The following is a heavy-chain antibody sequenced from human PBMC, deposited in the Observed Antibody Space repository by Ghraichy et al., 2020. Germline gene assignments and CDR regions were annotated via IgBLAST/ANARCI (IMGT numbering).Heavy chain of an antibody. CDR2: ISCSGGST. D-gene: IGHD4-17*01. J-gene: IGHJ4*02. CDR1: GFTFSSYA. V-gene: IGHV3-23*01. CDR3: AKDWGGDYGDIRDDY. Sequence: GGSLRLSCAASGFTFSSYAMSWVRQAPGKGLEWVSAISCSGGSTYYADSVKGRFTISRDNSKNTLYLQMNSLRAEDTAVYYCAKDWGGDYGDIRDDYWGQGTLVTVSS.